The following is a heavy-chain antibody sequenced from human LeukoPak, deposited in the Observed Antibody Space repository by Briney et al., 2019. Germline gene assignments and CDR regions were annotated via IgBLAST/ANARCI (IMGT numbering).Heavy chain of an antibody. D-gene: IGHD1-26*01. Sequence: PSETLSLTCTVSGGSISSGDYYWSWIRQPPGKGLEWIGEINHSGSTKYNPSLKSRVTISVDTSKNQFSLKLSSVTAADTAVYYCARASGSYLDWGQGTLVTVSS. CDR3: ARASGSYLD. CDR1: GGSISSGDYY. J-gene: IGHJ4*02. V-gene: IGHV4-39*07. CDR2: INHSGST.